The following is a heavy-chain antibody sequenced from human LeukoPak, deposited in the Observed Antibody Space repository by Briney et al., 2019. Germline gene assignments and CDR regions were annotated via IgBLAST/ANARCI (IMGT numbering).Heavy chain of an antibody. V-gene: IGHV4-39*01. CDR3: ARITFGGVIVT. CDR1: GGSLSSYY. Sequence: PSETLSLTCSVSGGSLSSYYWGWIRQPPGKGLEWIGSIFYSGSTYSNPSLKSRVTISVDTSKKHFSLKLSSVTAADTAVYYCARITFGGVIVTWGQGTLVTVSS. D-gene: IGHD3-16*02. J-gene: IGHJ5*02. CDR2: IFYSGST.